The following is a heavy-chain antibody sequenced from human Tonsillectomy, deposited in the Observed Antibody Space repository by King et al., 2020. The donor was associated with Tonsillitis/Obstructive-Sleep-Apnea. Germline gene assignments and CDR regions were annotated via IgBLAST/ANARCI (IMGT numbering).Heavy chain of an antibody. D-gene: IGHD2-2*01. CDR1: GGSFSGYY. V-gene: IGHV4-34*01. J-gene: IGHJ4*02. Sequence: VQLQQWGAGLLKPSETLSLPCAVYGGSFSGYYWSWIRQPPGKGLEWIGEINHSGSTNYNSSLKSRVTISVDTSKNQFSLKLSSVTAADTAVYYCASRVVPAAKTLYYFDYWGQGTLVTVSS. CDR2: INHSGST. CDR3: ASRVVPAAKTLYYFDY.